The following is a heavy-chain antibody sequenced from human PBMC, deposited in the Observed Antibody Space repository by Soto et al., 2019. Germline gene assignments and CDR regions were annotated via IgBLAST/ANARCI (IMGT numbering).Heavy chain of an antibody. CDR1: GYSISSGYY. J-gene: IGHJ6*02. CDR2: IYHSGST. Sequence: PSETLSLTCAVSGYSISSGYYWGWIRQSPGKGLEWIGSIYHSGSTYYNPSLKSRVIISVDTSKNQFSLKLSSVTAADTAVYYCARLAPIAAADGMDVRGQGTTVTVSS. CDR3: ARLAPIAAADGMDV. D-gene: IGHD6-13*01. V-gene: IGHV4-38-2*01.